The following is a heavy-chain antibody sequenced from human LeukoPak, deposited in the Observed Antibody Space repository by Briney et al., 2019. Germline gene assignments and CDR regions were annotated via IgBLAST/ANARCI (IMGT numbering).Heavy chain of an antibody. D-gene: IGHD4-17*01. CDR2: FDPEDGET. CDR1: GYTLAQLS. J-gene: IGHJ4*02. Sequence: ASVKVSCEVSGYTLAQLSMHWVRQAPGKGLEWVGEFDPEDGETIYAQKFQGRVTMTGDTSTDTAYLELSSLTTKDTAVYYFSASPFTVTTNFDYWGQGTLVSVSS. V-gene: IGHV1-24*01. CDR3: SASPFTVTTNFDY.